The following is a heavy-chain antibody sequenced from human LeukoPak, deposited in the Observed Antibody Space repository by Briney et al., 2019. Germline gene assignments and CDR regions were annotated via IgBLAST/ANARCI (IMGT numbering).Heavy chain of an antibody. V-gene: IGHV1-24*01. CDR1: GYTLTELS. J-gene: IGHJ4*02. CDR3: ATTYCTNGVCLGGTFDY. CDR2: FDPEDGET. Sequence: ASVKVSFKVSGYTLTELSMHWVRQAPGKGLEWMGGFDPEDGETIYAQKFQGRVTMTEDTSTDTAYMELSSLRSEDTAVYYCATTYCTNGVCLGGTFDYWGQGTLVTVSS. D-gene: IGHD2-8*01.